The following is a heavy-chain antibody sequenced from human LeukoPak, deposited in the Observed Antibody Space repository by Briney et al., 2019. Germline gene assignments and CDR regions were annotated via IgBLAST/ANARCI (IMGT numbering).Heavy chain of an antibody. CDR1: GDSISSGDYY. J-gene: IGHJ3*02. Sequence: PSQTLSLTCTVSGDSISSGDYYWSWIRQPAGKGLEWIGRISSSGSTKYNPSLKSRVTISVDTSKNQFSLKLSSVTAADTAVYFCARGPYSYDSSGAFDIWGQGTMVTVSS. CDR3: ARGPYSYDSSGAFDI. D-gene: IGHD3-22*01. V-gene: IGHV4-61*02. CDR2: ISSSGST.